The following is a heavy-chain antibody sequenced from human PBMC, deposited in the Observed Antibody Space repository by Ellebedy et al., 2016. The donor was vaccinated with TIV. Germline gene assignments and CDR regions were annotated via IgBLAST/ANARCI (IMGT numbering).Heavy chain of an antibody. J-gene: IGHJ6*02. V-gene: IGHV3-30*02. CDR1: GFRLSTHG. D-gene: IGHD3-10*01. CDR2: KRFDGRME. CDR3: AREGPESYQDFYYGMDV. Sequence: PGGSLRLSCVASGFRLSTHGMHWVRQAPGKGLEWVAFKRFDGRMEYNGDSVKGRFIISRDVSKNTVYLQMNSLRVEDTAVYYCAREGPESYQDFYYGMDVWGRGTRVTVSS.